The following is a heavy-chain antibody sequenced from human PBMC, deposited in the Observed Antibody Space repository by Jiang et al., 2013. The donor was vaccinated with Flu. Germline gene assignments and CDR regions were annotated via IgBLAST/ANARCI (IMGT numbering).Heavy chain of an antibody. V-gene: IGHV4-59*01. CDR3: ARFDRGY. Sequence: GLVKPSETLSLTCTVSGGSISSYYWSWIRQPPGKGLEWIGYIYYSGSTNYNPSLKSRVTISVDTSKNQFSLKLSSVTAADTAVYYCARFDRGYWGQGTLVTVSS. CDR2: IYYSGST. CDR1: GGSISSYY. J-gene: IGHJ4*02.